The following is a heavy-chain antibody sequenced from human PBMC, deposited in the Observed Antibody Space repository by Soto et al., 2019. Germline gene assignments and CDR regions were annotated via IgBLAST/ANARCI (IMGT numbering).Heavy chain of an antibody. CDR2: INPNSGGT. V-gene: IGHV1-2*02. J-gene: IGHJ6*02. D-gene: IGHD6-13*01. Sequence: ASVKVSCKASGYIFTSYAMHWVRQAPGQRPEWMGWINPNSGGTKYAPKFQGGVTMTRDTSITTAYMELSRLRSGDTAVYYCARGSAAGGYYYYGMDVWGQGTKVTVSS. CDR1: GYIFTSYA. CDR3: ARGSAAGGYYYYGMDV.